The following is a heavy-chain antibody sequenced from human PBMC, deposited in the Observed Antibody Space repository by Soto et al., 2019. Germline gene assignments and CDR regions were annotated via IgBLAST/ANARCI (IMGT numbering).Heavy chain of an antibody. CDR3: AVVVAATLDAFDI. J-gene: IGHJ3*02. Sequence: PGGSMRLSCAASGFTFSSYSMNWVRQAPGKGLEWVSYISSSSSTIYYADSVKGRFTISRDNAKNSLYLQMNSLRAEDTAVYYCAVVVAATLDAFDIWGQGTMVTVSS. V-gene: IGHV3-48*01. CDR2: ISSSSSTI. CDR1: GFTFSSYS. D-gene: IGHD2-15*01.